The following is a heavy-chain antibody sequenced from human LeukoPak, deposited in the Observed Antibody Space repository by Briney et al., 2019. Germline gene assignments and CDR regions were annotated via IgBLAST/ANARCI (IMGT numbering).Heavy chain of an antibody. CDR3: ATDGAGFDT. Sequence: SETLSLTCTVSGGSISSYYWTWIRQPPGRGLEWIGYVYHSGSTNYNPSLKSRVTISVDTSRNQFSLKLSSVTAADTAVYYCATDGAGFDTWGQGVLVTVSS. V-gene: IGHV4-59*12. J-gene: IGHJ5*02. CDR1: GGSISSYY. CDR2: VYHSGST.